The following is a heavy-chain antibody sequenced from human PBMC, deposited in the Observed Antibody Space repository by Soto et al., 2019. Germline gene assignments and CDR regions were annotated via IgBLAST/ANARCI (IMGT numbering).Heavy chain of an antibody. CDR1: GFNVMGYW. Sequence: GSLRLSCAVXGFNVMGYWMSWVRQAPGKGLEWVASIKEDGSEIYYLHSVRGRFSISRDSAGNALHLTMNYLSAEDTGVYFCARDIGFDYVNWGQGTLVTVSS. CDR2: IKEDGSEI. V-gene: IGHV3-7*01. D-gene: IGHD3-16*01. J-gene: IGHJ4*02. CDR3: ARDIGFDYVN.